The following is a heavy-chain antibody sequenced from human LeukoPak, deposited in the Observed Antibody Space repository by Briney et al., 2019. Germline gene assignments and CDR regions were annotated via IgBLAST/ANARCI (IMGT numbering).Heavy chain of an antibody. J-gene: IGHJ6*03. CDR3: ARVRYYYDSSGQYYYYMDV. CDR1: GGTFSSYA. D-gene: IGHD3-22*01. Sequence: GSSVRVSCKASGGTFSSYAISWVRQAPGQGLEWMGGIIPILGTANYAQKFQGRVTITADESTSTAYMELSSLRSEDTAVYYCARVRYYYDSSGQYYYYMDVWGKGTTVTVSS. CDR2: IIPILGTA. V-gene: IGHV1-69*01.